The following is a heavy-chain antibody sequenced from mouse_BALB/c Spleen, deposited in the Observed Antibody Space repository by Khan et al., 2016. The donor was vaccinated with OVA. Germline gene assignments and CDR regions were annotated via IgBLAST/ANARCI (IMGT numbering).Heavy chain of an antibody. Sequence: VQLQESGPGLVAPSQSLSITCTVSGFSLTTYGVHWVRQPPGKGLEWLGVIWAGGSTNYNSALMSRLSISKDNSKSPAFVNMNSLQTDDTAMYYWARAYYYGAWFAYWGQGTLGNVSA. CDR3: ARAYYYGAWFAY. CDR2: IWAGGST. V-gene: IGHV2-9*02. CDR1: GFSLTTYG. D-gene: IGHD1-1*01. J-gene: IGHJ3*01.